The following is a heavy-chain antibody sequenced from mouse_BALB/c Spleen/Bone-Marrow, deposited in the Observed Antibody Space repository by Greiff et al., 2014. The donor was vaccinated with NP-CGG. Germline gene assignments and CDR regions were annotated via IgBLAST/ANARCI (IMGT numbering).Heavy chain of an antibody. Sequence: EVQLVESGGGLVQPGGSLRLSCATSGFTFTDYYMSWVRQPPGKALEWLGFIRNKANGYTTEYSASVKGRFTISRDNSQSILYLQMNTLRAEDSATYYCARDISWYLDVWGAGTTVTVSS. CDR2: IRNKANGYTT. CDR1: GFTFTDYY. CDR3: ARDISWYLDV. V-gene: IGHV7-3*02. J-gene: IGHJ1*01.